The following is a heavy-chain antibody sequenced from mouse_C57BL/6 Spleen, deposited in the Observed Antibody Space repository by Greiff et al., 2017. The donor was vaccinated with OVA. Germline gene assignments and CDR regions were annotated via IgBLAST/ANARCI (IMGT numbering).Heavy chain of an antibody. CDR2: ISDGGSYT. CDR1: GFTFSSYA. Sequence: EVKLVESGGGLVKPGGSLKLSCAASGFTFSSYAMSWVRQTPEKRLEWVATISDGGSYTYSPDNVKGRFTISRDNAKNNLYLQMSHLKSEDTAMYYCAREDIYYDYDWYFDVWGTGTTVTVSS. V-gene: IGHV5-4*01. CDR3: AREDIYYDYDWYFDV. J-gene: IGHJ1*03. D-gene: IGHD2-4*01.